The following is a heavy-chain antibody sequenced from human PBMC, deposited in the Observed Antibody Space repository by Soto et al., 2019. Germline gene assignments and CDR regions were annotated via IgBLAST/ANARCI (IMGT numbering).Heavy chain of an antibody. CDR2: IKSKTDGGTT. J-gene: IGHJ4*02. D-gene: IGHD1-26*01. CDR1: GLNFGSYS. V-gene: IGHV3-15*01. CDR3: TGARGDY. Sequence: RGPKRLSCAASGLNFGSYSMSWVRQAPGKGLEWVGRIKSKTDGGTTDYEAPVKGRFTISRDDSKNTLYLQMNSLKTQDTAVYYCTGARGDYWGQGTLVTVSS.